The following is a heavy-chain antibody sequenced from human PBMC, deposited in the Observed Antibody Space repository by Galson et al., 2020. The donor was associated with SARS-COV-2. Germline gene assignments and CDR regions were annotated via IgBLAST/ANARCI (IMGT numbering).Heavy chain of an antibody. CDR3: ARQCRGTALGLDL. J-gene: IGHJ2*01. V-gene: IGHV4-59*08. D-gene: IGHD7-27*01. CDR2: IYYTGTT. CDR1: GGSINNYY. Sequence: ASETLSLTCTVSGGSINNYYWSWIRQPPGKGLEWTGYIYYTGTTNYNPSLKSRVTISVDTSKNQFSLMLSSVTAADTAVYYCARQCRGTALGLDLWGRGILVTVSS.